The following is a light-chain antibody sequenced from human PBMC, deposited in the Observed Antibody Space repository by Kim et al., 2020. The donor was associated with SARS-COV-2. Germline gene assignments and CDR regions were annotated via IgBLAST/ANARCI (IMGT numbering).Light chain of an antibody. CDR2: DVS. V-gene: IGLV2-14*01. Sequence: GQSMTIAYTGSSSDVGYYKSVSWYQQHTGKAPQLIIYDVSERASGVSNRFSGSQSGNTASLTISGLRAEDESDYYCSSRTTSSTCVFGSGTKVTVL. CDR1: SSDVGYYKS. J-gene: IGLJ1*01. CDR3: SSRTTSSTCV.